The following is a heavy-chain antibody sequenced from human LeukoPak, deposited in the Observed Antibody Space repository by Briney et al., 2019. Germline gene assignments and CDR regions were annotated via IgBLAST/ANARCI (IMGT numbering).Heavy chain of an antibody. V-gene: IGHV3-21*01. CDR2: ISSSSSYI. Sequence: GGSLRLSCAASGFTFSSYSMNWVRQAPGKGLEWVSSISSSSSYIYYADSVKGRFTISRDNAKNSLYLQMNSLRAEDTAVYYCAREGSGYDHDAFDIWGQGTMVTVSS. CDR1: GFTFSSYS. D-gene: IGHD5-12*01. CDR3: AREGSGYDHDAFDI. J-gene: IGHJ3*02.